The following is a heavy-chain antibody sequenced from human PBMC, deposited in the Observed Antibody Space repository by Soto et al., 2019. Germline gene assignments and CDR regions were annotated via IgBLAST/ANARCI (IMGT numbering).Heavy chain of an antibody. CDR1: GGSISSYY. D-gene: IGHD4-4*01. V-gene: IGHV4-59*01. CDR2: IYYSGST. Sequence: QVQLQESGPGLVKPSETLSLTCTVSGGSISSYYWSWIRQPPGKGLEWIGYIYYSGSTTYNPSLRSRVTMSVDTSKNQFSLRLSSVTAADTAVYYCARAKSNYQTFDYWGQGTQVTVSS. J-gene: IGHJ4*02. CDR3: ARAKSNYQTFDY.